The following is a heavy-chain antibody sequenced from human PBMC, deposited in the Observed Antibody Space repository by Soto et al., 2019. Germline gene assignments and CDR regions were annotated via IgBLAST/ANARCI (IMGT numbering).Heavy chain of an antibody. CDR1: GFAFSTYG. CDR2: ISYDGGDF. Sequence: GGSLRLSCAASGFAFSTYGMHWVRQAPGKGLEWVALISYDGGDFYYADSVKGRFTISRDNSKHTLSLQMDSLRVEDTAVYYCAKDFGAWSDSWGQGTLVTVSP. CDR3: AKDFGAWSDS. D-gene: IGHD3-10*01. J-gene: IGHJ5*01. V-gene: IGHV3-30*18.